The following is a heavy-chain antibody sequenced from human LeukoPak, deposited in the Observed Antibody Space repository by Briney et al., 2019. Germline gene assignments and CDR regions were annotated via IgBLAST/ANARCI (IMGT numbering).Heavy chain of an antibody. CDR2: ISYDGSNK. Sequence: GSLRLSCAASGFTFSSYGMHWVHQAPGKGLEWVAVISYDGSNKYYADSVKGRFTISRDNSKNTLYLQMNSLRAEDTAVYYCAKGTGVAVAGYFDYWGQGTLVTVSS. CDR3: AKGTGVAVAGYFDY. D-gene: IGHD6-19*01. V-gene: IGHV3-30*18. J-gene: IGHJ4*02. CDR1: GFTFSSYG.